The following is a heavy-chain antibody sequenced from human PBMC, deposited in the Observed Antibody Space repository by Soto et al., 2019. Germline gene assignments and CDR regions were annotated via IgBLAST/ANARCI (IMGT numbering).Heavy chain of an antibody. CDR2: IYYSGST. J-gene: IGHJ4*02. Sequence: HVQLQESGPGLVKPSQTLSLTCTVSGGSISSGGYYWSWIRHHPGKGLEWIGYIYYSGSTYYNPSLKSRVTISVDTSKNQFSLKLRSVTAADTAVYYCARSPEATVTAFDYWGQGTLGTVS. CDR3: ARSPEATVTAFDY. CDR1: GGSISSGGYY. V-gene: IGHV4-31*03. D-gene: IGHD4-17*01.